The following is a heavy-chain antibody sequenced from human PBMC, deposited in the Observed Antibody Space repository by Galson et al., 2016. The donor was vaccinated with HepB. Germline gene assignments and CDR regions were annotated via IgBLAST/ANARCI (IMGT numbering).Heavy chain of an antibody. Sequence: SLRLSCAASGFTFKTYWMSWIRQAPGKGLARVANIKEDGTVENYVDSVKGRFTISRDNAKSSFYLQMNNLRAEDTGVYYCARDMYTTARDYWGQGTLVTVSS. CDR2: IKEDGTVE. J-gene: IGHJ4*02. CDR1: GFTFKTYW. V-gene: IGHV3-7*01. D-gene: IGHD2/OR15-2a*01. CDR3: ARDMYTTARDY.